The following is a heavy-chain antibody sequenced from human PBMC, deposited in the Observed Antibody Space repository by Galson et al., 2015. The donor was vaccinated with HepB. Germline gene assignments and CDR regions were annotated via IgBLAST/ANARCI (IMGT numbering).Heavy chain of an antibody. CDR3: ARGMEYCGGDCYEVY. D-gene: IGHD2-21*02. J-gene: IGHJ4*02. Sequence: SVKVSCKASGDTFSSYAINWVRQAPGQGLEWMGGIIPIFGKTNYAQKFQGRVTITADESTSTAYMELSSLRSEDTAVYYCARGMEYCGGDCYEVYWGQGTLVTVSS. V-gene: IGHV1-69*13. CDR1: GDTFSSYA. CDR2: IIPIFGKT.